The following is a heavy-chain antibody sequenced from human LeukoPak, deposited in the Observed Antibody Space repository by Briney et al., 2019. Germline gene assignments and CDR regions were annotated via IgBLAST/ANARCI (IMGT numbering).Heavy chain of an antibody. D-gene: IGHD6-13*01. CDR2: ISGSGGST. Sequence: GGSLRLSCAASGFTFSSYAMSWVRQAPGKGLEWVSAISGSGGSTYYADSVKGRFTISRDNSKNTLYLQMNSLRAEDTAVYYCAKREGSSSWYSNWFDPWGQGTLVTVSS. CDR3: AKREGSSSWYSNWFDP. CDR1: GFTFSSYA. J-gene: IGHJ5*02. V-gene: IGHV3-23*01.